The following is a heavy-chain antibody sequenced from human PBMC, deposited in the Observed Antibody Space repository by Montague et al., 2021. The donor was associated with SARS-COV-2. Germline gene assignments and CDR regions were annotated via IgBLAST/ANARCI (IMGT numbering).Heavy chain of an antibody. Sequence: CAISGDSVSSHSATWNWLRQSPSRGLEWLGRTYYRSMWKSDYARSVKGRIAINPDTSKNQFSLQLSSVTPEDTALYYCVRGIEAAGSYDYWGQGTLVTVSS. CDR3: VRGIEAAGSYDY. V-gene: IGHV6-1*01. CDR2: TYYRSMWKS. CDR1: GDSVSSHSAT. J-gene: IGHJ4*02. D-gene: IGHD6-13*01.